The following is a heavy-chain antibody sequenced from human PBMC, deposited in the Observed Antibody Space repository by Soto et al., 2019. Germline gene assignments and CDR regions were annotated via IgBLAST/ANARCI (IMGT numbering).Heavy chain of an antibody. Sequence: EVQLVESGGGLVKPGRSLRLSCGASGYTFSSYSMNWVRQAPGKGLEWVSSISSSSSYIYYADSVKGRFTISRDNAKNSLYLQMNSLRAEDTAVYYCARGRGAAGTDSVQYYGMDVWGQGTTVTVSS. CDR2: ISSSSSYI. J-gene: IGHJ6*02. CDR1: GYTFSSYS. D-gene: IGHD6-13*01. CDR3: ARGRGAAGTDSVQYYGMDV. V-gene: IGHV3-21*01.